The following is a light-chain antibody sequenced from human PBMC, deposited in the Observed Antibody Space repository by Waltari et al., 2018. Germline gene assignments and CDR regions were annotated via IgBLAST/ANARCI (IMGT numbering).Light chain of an antibody. CDR2: AAS. Sequence: DIPMTQSPSSLSASVGDRVTLTCRASQSVSDYLNWYQQKPGKAPNLLIYAASNLQSGVSSGFRGDGSGTHFTLTISNLQPEDFAVYYCQQSYSNPYSFGQGTKLEIK. CDR1: QSVSDY. V-gene: IGKV1-39*01. J-gene: IGKJ2*01. CDR3: QQSYSNPYS.